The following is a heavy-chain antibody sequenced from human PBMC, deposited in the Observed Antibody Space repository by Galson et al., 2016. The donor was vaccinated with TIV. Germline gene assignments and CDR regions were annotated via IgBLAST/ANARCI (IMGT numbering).Heavy chain of an antibody. Sequence: QSGAEVKKPGESLIISCKASGYMFSAHWFGWVRQMPGNGPEWIGIMNPGDSETRYSPSFEGQVTISADNSISTAYLQWHSLKASDTAVYYCAKGKEYYEFWGQGTLVTVSS. V-gene: IGHV5-51*03. CDR2: MNPGDSET. D-gene: IGHD3-16*01. CDR3: AKGKEYYEF. CDR1: GYMFSAHW. J-gene: IGHJ4*02.